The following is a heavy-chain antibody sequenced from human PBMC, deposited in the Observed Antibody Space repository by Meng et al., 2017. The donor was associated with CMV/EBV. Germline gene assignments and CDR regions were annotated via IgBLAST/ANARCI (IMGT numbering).Heavy chain of an antibody. J-gene: IGHJ4*02. D-gene: IGHD2-2*01. Sequence: GESLKISCAASGFTFSSYGMHWVRQAPGKGLEWVAFIRYDGSNKYYADSVKGRFTISRDNSKNTLYLQMNSLRAEDTAVYYCAKDPRYCSSTSCEPSDYWGQGTLDTVSS. CDR3: AKDPRYCSSTSCEPSDY. CDR2: IRYDGSNK. V-gene: IGHV3-30*02. CDR1: GFTFSSYG.